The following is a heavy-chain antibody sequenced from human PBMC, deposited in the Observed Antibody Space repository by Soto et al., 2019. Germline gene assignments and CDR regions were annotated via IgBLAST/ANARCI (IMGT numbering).Heavy chain of an antibody. D-gene: IGHD3-9*01. Sequence: ASETLSLTCAVYGGSFSGYYWSWIRQPPGKGLEWIGEINHSGSTNYNPSLKSRVTISVDTSKNQFSLKLSSVTAADTAVYYCARGRGIILTGRFDYWGQGTLVTVSS. CDR1: GGSFSGYY. V-gene: IGHV4-34*01. J-gene: IGHJ4*02. CDR3: ARGRGIILTGRFDY. CDR2: INHSGST.